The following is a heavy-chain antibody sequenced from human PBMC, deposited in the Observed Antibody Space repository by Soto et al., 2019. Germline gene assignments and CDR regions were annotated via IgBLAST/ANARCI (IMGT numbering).Heavy chain of an antibody. V-gene: IGHV4-59*01. CDR3: ASRLTEATTTGDGFDI. Sequence: QLQLQESGPGLVKPAETLSLTCTVSNGSIVNYYWSWIRQPPGKGLERIGFIYYSGSSNYNPSLKSLFTISVDMSKNQLSLRLSSVTAADTAGYYCASRLTEATTTGDGFDICGQGTMVTGSS. D-gene: IGHD4-17*01. CDR2: IYYSGSS. CDR1: NGSIVNYY. J-gene: IGHJ3*02.